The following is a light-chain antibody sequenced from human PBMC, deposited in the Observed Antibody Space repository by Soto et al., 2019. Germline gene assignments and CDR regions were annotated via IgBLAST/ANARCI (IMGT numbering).Light chain of an antibody. V-gene: IGKV3-15*01. J-gene: IGKJ2*01. Sequence: EIVMTQTPASQSVSPGDGATLSCRASQSVASNVAWYQQKPGQGPRLLIHGASTRAVGVPARFSGSGSGTDFTLTISSLQSEDFAVYYCQQYHIWPPQYTFGQGTKLQIK. CDR1: QSVASN. CDR3: QQYHIWPPQYT. CDR2: GAS.